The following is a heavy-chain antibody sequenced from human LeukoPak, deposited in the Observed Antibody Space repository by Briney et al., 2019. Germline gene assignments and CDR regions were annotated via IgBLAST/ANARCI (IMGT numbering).Heavy chain of an antibody. D-gene: IGHD6-6*01. Sequence: GGSLRLSCAASGFTFSSYEMNWVRQAPGKGLEWVSYISSSGSTIYYADSVKGRFTISRDNAKNSLYLQMNSLRAEDTAVYYCASDSSSSDYYYYMDVWGNGTTVTVSS. V-gene: IGHV3-48*03. CDR1: GFTFSSYE. CDR3: ASDSSSSDYYYYMDV. CDR2: ISSSGSTI. J-gene: IGHJ6*03.